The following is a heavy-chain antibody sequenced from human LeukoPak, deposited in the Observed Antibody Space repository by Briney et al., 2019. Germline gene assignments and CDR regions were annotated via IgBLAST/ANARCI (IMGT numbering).Heavy chain of an antibody. J-gene: IGHJ4*02. CDR1: GGSVNSGSTS. Sequence: PSQTLSLTCTVSGGSVNSGSTSWSWIRQPAGKGLEWIGHIHGSGSTNYNPSLKSRVTISVDTSKNQFSLKLSSVTAADTAVYYCARATSDSSGYYYFDYWGQGTLVTVSS. CDR2: IHGSGST. V-gene: IGHV4-61*09. CDR3: ARATSDSSGYYYFDY. D-gene: IGHD3-22*01.